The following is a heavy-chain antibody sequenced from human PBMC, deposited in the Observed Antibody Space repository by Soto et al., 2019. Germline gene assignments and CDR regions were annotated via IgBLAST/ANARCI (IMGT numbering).Heavy chain of an antibody. Sequence: SETLSLTCAVYGGSFSGYYWSWIRQPPGKGLEWIGEINHSGSTNYNPSLKSRVTISVDTSKNQFSLKLSSVTAADTAVYYCARVRSSSWYRWFDPWGQGTLVTVSS. CDR1: GGSFSGYY. V-gene: IGHV4-34*01. J-gene: IGHJ5*02. CDR2: INHSGST. D-gene: IGHD6-13*01. CDR3: ARVRSSSWYRWFDP.